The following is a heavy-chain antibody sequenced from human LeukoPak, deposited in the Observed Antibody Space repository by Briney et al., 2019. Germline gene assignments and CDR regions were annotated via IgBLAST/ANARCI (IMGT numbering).Heavy chain of an antibody. Sequence: GGSLRLSCAASGFSFSDYYMSWIRQAPGKGLEWVSYISSSGDTMFYSDSVKGRFTISRDNGKKSLFLEINSLRAEDAAIYYCARVTGNYASDYWGQGALVTVSS. J-gene: IGHJ4*02. V-gene: IGHV3-11*04. D-gene: IGHD1-7*01. CDR2: ISSSGDTM. CDR3: ARVTGNYASDY. CDR1: GFSFSDYY.